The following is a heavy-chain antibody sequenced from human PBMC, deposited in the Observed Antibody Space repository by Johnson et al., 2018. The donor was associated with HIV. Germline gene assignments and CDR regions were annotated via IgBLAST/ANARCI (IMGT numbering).Heavy chain of an antibody. D-gene: IGHD3-10*01. CDR3: AIGRGEFPRHAFDI. V-gene: IGHV3-66*02. J-gene: IGHJ3*02. CDR2: IYSGGNT. CDR1: GFTVSSNY. Sequence: VQLVESGGGLVKPGGSLRLSCAASGFTVSSNYMSWVRQAPGKGLEWVSVIYSGGNTYYADSVKGRFTISRDNSKNTLYLQMHSLTPEDTAVYYCAIGRGEFPRHAFDIWGQGTMVTVSS.